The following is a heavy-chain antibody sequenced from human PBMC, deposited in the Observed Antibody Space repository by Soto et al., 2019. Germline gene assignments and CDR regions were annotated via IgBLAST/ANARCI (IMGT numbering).Heavy chain of an antibody. Sequence: QVQLVQSAAEVKKPGASVTVSCKVSGYTFTNFGVTWVRQAPGQGLAWMGWISVYNGNTFYADNFQGRVSMTTDTSTSTAFMEMWGLRYDDAAIYYCARGKGDYWSGYSPFDSWGQGTQVSVSS. CDR2: ISVYNGNT. J-gene: IGHJ4*02. CDR3: ARGKGDYWSGYSPFDS. CDR1: GYTFTNFG. D-gene: IGHD3-3*01. V-gene: IGHV1-18*01.